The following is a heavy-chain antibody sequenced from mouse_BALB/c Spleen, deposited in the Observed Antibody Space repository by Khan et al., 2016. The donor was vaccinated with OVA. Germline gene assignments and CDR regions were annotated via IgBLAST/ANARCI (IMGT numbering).Heavy chain of an antibody. CDR1: GYTFTNYG. CDR3: AREDGYLYAMDY. CDR2: INTYTGEP. V-gene: IGHV9-3-1*01. Sequence: QIQLVQSGPELKKPGETVKISCKASGYTFTNYGMNWVKQAPGKGLKWMGWINTYTGEPTYADDFKGRFAFSLETSASTAYLQINNLKNKDTATYFCAREDGYLYAMDYWGQGTSVTVSS. J-gene: IGHJ4*01. D-gene: IGHD1-2*01.